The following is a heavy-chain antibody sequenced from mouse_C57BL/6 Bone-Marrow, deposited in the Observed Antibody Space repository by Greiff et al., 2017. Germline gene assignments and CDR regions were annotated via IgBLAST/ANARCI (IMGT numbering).Heavy chain of an antibody. CDR3: ARRVKAWFAY. Sequence: QVQLKESGPGLVQPSQSLSITCTVSGFSLTSYGVHWVRQSPGKGLEWLGVIWSGGSTDYNAAFISRLSISKDNSKSQVFFKMNSLQAEDTAIYYCARRVKAWFAYWGQGTLVTVSA. CDR1: GFSLTSYG. D-gene: IGHD2-1*01. V-gene: IGHV2-2*01. CDR2: IWSGGST. J-gene: IGHJ3*01.